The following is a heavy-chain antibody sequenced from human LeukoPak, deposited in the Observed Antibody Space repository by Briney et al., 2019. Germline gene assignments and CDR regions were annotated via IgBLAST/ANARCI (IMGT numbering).Heavy chain of an antibody. V-gene: IGHV1-8*01. D-gene: IGHD6-6*01. CDR3: ARGPISSIAARPPAKKYYFDY. CDR2: MNPNSGNT. J-gene: IGHJ4*02. CDR1: GYTFTSYD. Sequence: ASVKVACKASGYTFTSYDINWVRQATGQGLEWMGWMNPNSGNTGYAQKFQGRVTMTRSTSISTAYMELSSLRSEDTAVYYCARGPISSIAARPPAKKYYFDYWGQGTLVTVST.